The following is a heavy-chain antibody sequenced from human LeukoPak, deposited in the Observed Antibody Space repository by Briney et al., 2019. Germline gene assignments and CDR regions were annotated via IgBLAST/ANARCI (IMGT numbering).Heavy chain of an antibody. Sequence: GGSLRLSCAASWFTFSGSAMHWVRQASGKGLEWLGRIRSKAKSYATAYAASVKGRFTISRDDSKNTAYLQMNSLKTEDTAVYYCTRREMATTYYYYGMDVWGQGTTVTVSS. CDR1: WFTFSGSA. CDR2: IRSKAKSYAT. J-gene: IGHJ6*02. D-gene: IGHD5-24*01. V-gene: IGHV3-73*01. CDR3: TRREMATTYYYYGMDV.